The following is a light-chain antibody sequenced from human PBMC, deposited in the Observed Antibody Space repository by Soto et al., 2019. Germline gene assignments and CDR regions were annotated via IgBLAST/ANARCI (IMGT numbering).Light chain of an antibody. CDR2: GAS. V-gene: IGKV3-20*01. Sequence: EILLTQSPGTLSLSPGERATLSCRASQSINNNYLAWYQQKRGQAPRLLIYGASSRATGIPDRFSGSGSGTDFTRTSSRLEPEGFAVYYCQQYCGAPRTFGQGTKVDI. CDR1: QSINNNY. CDR3: QQYCGAPRT. J-gene: IGKJ1*01.